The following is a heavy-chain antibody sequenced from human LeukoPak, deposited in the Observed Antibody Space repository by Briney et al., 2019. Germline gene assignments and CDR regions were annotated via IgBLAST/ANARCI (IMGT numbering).Heavy chain of an antibody. D-gene: IGHD3-22*01. V-gene: IGHV3-21*01. Sequence: PGGSLRLSCAASGFTFSDYTMNWVRQAPGKGLEWVSSISRSSTYIQYADSVRGRITISRDNAKNSLYLHMNSLRAEDTAVYYCARGSGYYYDSSSVDDWGQGTLVTVSS. CDR2: ISRSSTYI. J-gene: IGHJ4*02. CDR3: ARGSGYYYDSSSVDD. CDR1: GFTFSDYT.